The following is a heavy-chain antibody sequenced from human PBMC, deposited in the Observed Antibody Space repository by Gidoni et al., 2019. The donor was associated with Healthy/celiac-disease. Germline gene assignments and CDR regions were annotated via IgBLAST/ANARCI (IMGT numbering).Heavy chain of an antibody. CDR1: GGTFSSYA. Sequence: EEKKPGYAVKVSCKAAGGTFSSYAISWVRQAPGQGLEWMGRIIPILGIANYAQKFQGRVTITADKSTSTAYIELSSLRSEDTAVYYCARREREQTEPASKIYYYYGMDVWGQGTTVTVSS. V-gene: IGHV1-69*04. CDR2: IIPILGIA. D-gene: IGHD1-26*01. CDR3: ARREREQTEPASKIYYYYGMDV. J-gene: IGHJ6*02.